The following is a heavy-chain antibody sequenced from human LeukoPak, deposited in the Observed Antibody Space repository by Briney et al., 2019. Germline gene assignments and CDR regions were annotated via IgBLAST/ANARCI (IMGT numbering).Heavy chain of an antibody. CDR2: INPNSGGT. V-gene: IGHV1-2*02. J-gene: IGHJ5*02. Sequence: ASVKVSCKASGYTFTSYDINWVRQATGQGLEWMGWINPNSGGTNYAQKFQGRVTMTRDTSISTAYMELSRLRSDDTAVYYCARDSQDIVVVPAAKRRHNWFDPWGQGTLVTVSS. D-gene: IGHD2-2*01. CDR3: ARDSQDIVVVPAAKRRHNWFDP. CDR1: GYTFTSYD.